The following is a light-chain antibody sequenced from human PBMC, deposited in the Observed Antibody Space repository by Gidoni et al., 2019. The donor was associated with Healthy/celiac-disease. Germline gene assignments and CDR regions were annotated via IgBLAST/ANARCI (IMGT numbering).Light chain of an antibody. J-gene: IGKJ4*01. V-gene: IGKV4-1*01. Sequence: DIVMTQSPDSLAMSMGERATINCKYSQSVLYSTNNKNYLAWYQQKPGQPPKLLIDWASTRESGVPDRFSGSGSGTDFTLTISSLQAEDVAVYYCQQYYSTPPTFGGGTKVEIK. CDR1: QSVLYSTNNKNY. CDR2: WAS. CDR3: QQYYSTPPT.